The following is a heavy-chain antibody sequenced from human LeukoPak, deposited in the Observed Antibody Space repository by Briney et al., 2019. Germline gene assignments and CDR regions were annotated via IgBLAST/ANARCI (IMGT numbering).Heavy chain of an antibody. D-gene: IGHD3-10*01. CDR2: ITSSGGGT. Sequence: GGSPRLSCAASGFTFSNYAMTWVRQAPGKGLEWVSAITSSGGGTYYADSVKGRFAISRDNSKNTLYLQMNSLRADDTAVYYCAKVAHYYGSGSYYEYYFDYWGQGTLVTVSS. CDR3: AKVAHYYGSGSYYEYYFDY. V-gene: IGHV3-23*01. CDR1: GFTFSNYA. J-gene: IGHJ4*02.